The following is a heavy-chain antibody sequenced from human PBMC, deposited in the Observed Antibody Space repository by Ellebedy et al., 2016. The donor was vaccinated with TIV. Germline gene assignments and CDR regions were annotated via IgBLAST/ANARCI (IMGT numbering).Heavy chain of an antibody. J-gene: IGHJ4*02. Sequence: MPSETLSLTCTVSGGSIRSSSYYWGWSRQPPGKGLEWIGSIYYSGSTYYNPSLKSRVTISVDPSKNQFSLKLSSVTAADTAVYYCAGGSSSRTFDYWGQGTLVTVSS. D-gene: IGHD6-13*01. CDR1: GGSIRSSSYY. CDR3: AGGSSSRTFDY. CDR2: IYYSGST. V-gene: IGHV4-39*01.